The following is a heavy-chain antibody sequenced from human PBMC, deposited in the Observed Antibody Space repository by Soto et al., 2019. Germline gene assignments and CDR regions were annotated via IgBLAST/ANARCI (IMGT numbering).Heavy chain of an antibody. J-gene: IGHJ4*02. D-gene: IGHD3-22*01. V-gene: IGHV3-23*01. CDR2: ISRYGDIT. CDR3: AKDRYLAHDSRGYLCDN. Sequence: EVQLLESGGDLIQPGGSLRLSCAASGFTFNIYAMTWVRQAPGKGLEWVSAISRYGDITYYADSVEGRFSISRDNSKNTLYLQMNSLRAEDTAVYYCAKDRYLAHDSRGYLCDNWGQGTLVTVSS. CDR1: GFTFNIYA.